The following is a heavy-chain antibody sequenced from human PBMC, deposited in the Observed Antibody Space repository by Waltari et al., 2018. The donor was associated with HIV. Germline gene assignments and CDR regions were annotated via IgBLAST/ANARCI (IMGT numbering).Heavy chain of an antibody. V-gene: IGHV6-1*01. Sequence: QEQLQQSGPGLVRPSQILSLTCALSGDSVSNNIAAWNWIRQSPSRGLEWLGRTYYRSKWYYDYAVSLKSRIIIKADTSKNQFSLQVNSVTPEDTGIYYCARDVSGANPMKYGMDVWGQGTTVTVSS. CDR1: GDSVSNNIAA. J-gene: IGHJ6*02. CDR3: ARDVSGANPMKYGMDV. D-gene: IGHD1-26*01. CDR2: TYYRSKWYY.